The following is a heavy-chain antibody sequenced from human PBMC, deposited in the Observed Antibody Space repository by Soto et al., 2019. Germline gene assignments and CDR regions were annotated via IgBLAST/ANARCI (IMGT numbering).Heavy chain of an antibody. J-gene: IGHJ4*02. CDR3: ARGSYISSRYSLDY. D-gene: IGHD6-13*01. CDR1: GYIFTSYG. V-gene: IGHV1-18*04. CDR2: ISGHNGNT. Sequence: ASVKVSCKASGYIFTSYGISWVRQAPGQGLEWMGWISGHNGNTEYAQKLQGRLTMTTDTSTTTASMELRSLRSDDTAVYYCARGSYISSRYSLDYWGQGTLVNVSS.